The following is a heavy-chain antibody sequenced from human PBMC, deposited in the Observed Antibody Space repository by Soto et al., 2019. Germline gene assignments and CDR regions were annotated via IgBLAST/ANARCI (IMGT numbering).Heavy chain of an antibody. CDR1: GFTFSTFA. CDR3: AKSYSSNWYDYFDY. V-gene: IGHV3-23*01. Sequence: QPGGSLRLSCAASGFTFSTFAMSWVRQAPGKGLEWVSAISGSGGSTYYADSVKGRFTISRDISKNTLYLQMNSLRAEDTALYYCAKSYSSNWYDYFDYWGQGTLVTVSS. CDR2: ISGSGGST. J-gene: IGHJ4*02. D-gene: IGHD6-13*01.